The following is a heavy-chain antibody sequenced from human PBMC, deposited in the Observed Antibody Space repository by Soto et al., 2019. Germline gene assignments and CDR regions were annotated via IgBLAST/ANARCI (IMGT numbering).Heavy chain of an antibody. V-gene: IGHV4-34*01. CDR2: INHSGST. Sequence: SETLSLTCAVYGGSFSGYYWSWIRQPPGKGLEWIGEINHSGSTNYNPSLKSRVTISVDTSKNQFSLKLSSVTAADTGVYYCGRGQAYYDFRSGSSRAYYYGLDVWGQGTTVT. CDR1: GGSFSGYY. CDR3: GRGQAYYDFRSGSSRAYYYGLDV. D-gene: IGHD3-3*01. J-gene: IGHJ6*02.